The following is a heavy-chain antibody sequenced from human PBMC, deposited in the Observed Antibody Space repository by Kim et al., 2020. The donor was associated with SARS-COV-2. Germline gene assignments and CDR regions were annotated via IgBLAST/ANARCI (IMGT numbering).Heavy chain of an antibody. J-gene: IGHJ6*02. V-gene: IGHV1-24*01. D-gene: IGHD1-20*01. CDR1: GYTLTELS. CDR3: ATDPGGWLERNNWYYGIDV. Sequence: ASVKVSCKVSGYTLTELSMHWVRQAPGKGLEWMGGFDPEDGETIYAQKFQGRVTMTEDTSTDTAYMELSSLRSEDTAVYYCATDPGGWLERNNWYYGIDVWGQGTTVTVSS. CDR2: FDPEDGET.